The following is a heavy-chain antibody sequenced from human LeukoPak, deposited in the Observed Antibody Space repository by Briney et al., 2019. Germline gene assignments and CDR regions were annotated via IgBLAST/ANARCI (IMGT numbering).Heavy chain of an antibody. CDR2: ITGDGTTT. CDR1: GLTLSNYG. V-gene: IGHV3-23*01. Sequence: PGGSLRLSCEASGLTLSNYGMSWVRQAPGKGLQWVSAITGDGTTTFYADSVKGRFTISRDNSKNMLYLQMSSLRAEDTAIYYCAKMQGYFDYWGQGTLVPVSS. CDR3: AKMQGYFDY. J-gene: IGHJ4*02.